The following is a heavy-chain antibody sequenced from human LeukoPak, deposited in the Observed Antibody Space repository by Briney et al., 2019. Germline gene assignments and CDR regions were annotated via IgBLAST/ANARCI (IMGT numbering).Heavy chain of an antibody. CDR1: GGSFSSSSNK. J-gene: IGHJ4*02. CDR3: AKQPYNYDSSGDWFDY. V-gene: IGHV4-39*01. D-gene: IGHD3-22*01. Sequence: SETLSLTCTVSGGSFSSSSNKWGWIRQPPGKGLEWIGSIYYSGSTYYNPSLKSRVTISVDTSKNQFSLKLSSATAADTAVYNGAKQPYNYDSSGDWFDYWGQGTLVTVSS. CDR2: IYYSGST.